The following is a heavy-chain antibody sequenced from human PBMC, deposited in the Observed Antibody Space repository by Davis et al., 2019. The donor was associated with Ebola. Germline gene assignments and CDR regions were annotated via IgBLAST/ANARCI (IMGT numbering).Heavy chain of an antibody. D-gene: IGHD4-17*01. J-gene: IGHJ4*02. Sequence: GGSLRLSCAASGFTFSSYAMSWVRQAPGKGLEWVSAISGSGGSTYYADSVKGRFTISRDNSKNSLYLQMTSLRAEDTAVYYCAREGTVTTTYDYWGQGTLVTVSS. CDR1: GFTFSSYA. V-gene: IGHV3-23*01. CDR2: ISGSGGST. CDR3: AREGTVTTTYDY.